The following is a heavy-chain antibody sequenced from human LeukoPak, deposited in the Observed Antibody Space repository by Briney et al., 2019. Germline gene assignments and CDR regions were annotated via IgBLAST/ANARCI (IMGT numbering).Heavy chain of an antibody. Sequence: PGGSLRLSCAGSGFTFNSYGMHWVRQAPGKGLEWVAVTSYDGTAKFYADSVEGRFTVSRDNSKNTLYLQMSTLRAEDTAVYYCAKAGRNYHNWLDPWGQGTLVTVSS. V-gene: IGHV3-30*18. CDR3: AKAGRNYHNWLDP. CDR1: GFTFNSYG. CDR2: TSYDGTAK. D-gene: IGHD4-11*01. J-gene: IGHJ5*02.